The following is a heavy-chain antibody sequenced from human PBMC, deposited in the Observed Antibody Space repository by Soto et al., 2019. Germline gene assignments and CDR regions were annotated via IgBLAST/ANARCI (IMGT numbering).Heavy chain of an antibody. CDR1: RYTFADYY. CDR3: ARDPTGSYFDY. D-gene: IGHD1-26*01. CDR2: INPNSGGT. V-gene: IGHV1-2*04. Sequence: VASVKVSCKASRYTFADYYIHWLRQAPGQGHERMGWINPNSGGTNYAQKFRGWVTMTRDTSISTAYMELNRLRSDDTAVYYCARDPTGSYFDYWGQGTLVTVSS. J-gene: IGHJ4*02.